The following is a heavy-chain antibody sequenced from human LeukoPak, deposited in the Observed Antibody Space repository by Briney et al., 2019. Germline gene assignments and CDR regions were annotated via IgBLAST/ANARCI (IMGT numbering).Heavy chain of an antibody. V-gene: IGHV4-31*03. CDR3: ARAPRAQEWLPKSNAFDI. Sequence: PSETLSLTCTVSGGSISSGGYYWSWIRQHPGKGLEWIGYIYYSGSTYYNPSLKSRVTISVDTSKNQFSLKLNSVTAADTAVYYCARAPRAQEWLPKSNAFDIWGQGTMVTVSS. CDR2: IYYSGST. CDR1: GGSISSGGYY. D-gene: IGHD5-18*01. J-gene: IGHJ3*02.